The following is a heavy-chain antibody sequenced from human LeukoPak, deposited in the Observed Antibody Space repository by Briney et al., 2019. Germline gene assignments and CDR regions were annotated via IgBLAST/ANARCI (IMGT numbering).Heavy chain of an antibody. J-gene: IGHJ5*02. CDR1: GGSISSYY. D-gene: IGHD3-22*01. CDR2: IYYTGST. Sequence: SETLSLTCTVSGGSISSYYWSWIRQPPGKGLEWIGHIYYTGSTNYNPSLKSRVTISADMSKNQFSLKLTSVTAADTAVYYCAKDRGHYSDSTGYYHNWFDPWGQGTLVTVSS. V-gene: IGHV4-59*01. CDR3: AKDRGHYSDSTGYYHNWFDP.